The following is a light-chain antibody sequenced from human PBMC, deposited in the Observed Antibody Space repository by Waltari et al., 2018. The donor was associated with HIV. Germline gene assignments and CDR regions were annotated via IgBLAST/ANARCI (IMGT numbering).Light chain of an antibody. CDR2: VGTGGIVG. CDR3: GADHGSGSNFAVV. CDR1: SGYNNYE. V-gene: IGLV9-49*03. J-gene: IGLJ2*01. Sequence: QPVLPQSPSASAPLAPSVTLTCTLNSGYNNYEVDWYQPRPGKGPRFLMRVGTGGIVGSKGDGIPDRFSVLGSGLNRYLTIKNIQEDDESDYHCGADHGSGSNFAVVFGGGTKLAVL.